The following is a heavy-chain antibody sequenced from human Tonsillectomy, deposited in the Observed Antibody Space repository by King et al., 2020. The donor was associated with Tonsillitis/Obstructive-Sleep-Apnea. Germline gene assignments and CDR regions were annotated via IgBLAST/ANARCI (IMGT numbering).Heavy chain of an antibody. V-gene: IGHV3-30*18. CDR2: ISYDGSNK. CDR3: AKGPPPNYYDGSGPKRNTPEYYFDY. CDR1: GFTFSSYG. Sequence: VQLVESGGGVVQPGRSLRLSCAASGFTFSSYGMHWVRQAPGKGLEWVAVISYDGSNKNYVDSVKGRFTISRDNSKNTLYLQMNSLRAEDTAVYYCAKGPPPNYYDGSGPKRNTPEYYFDYWGQGTLVTVSS. D-gene: IGHD3-22*01. J-gene: IGHJ4*02.